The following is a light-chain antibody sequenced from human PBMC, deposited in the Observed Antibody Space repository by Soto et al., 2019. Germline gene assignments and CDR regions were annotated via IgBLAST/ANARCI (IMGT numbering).Light chain of an antibody. J-gene: IGKJ1*01. Sequence: DIQLTQSPSSLSASVGDRVTITCRVSQGISSYLNWYQQKPGKAPKLLIYAASSLQSGVPSRFSGSGSGTDFTLTINSLQPEDFATYYCQQSYSTPKTFGQGTKVDI. CDR3: QQSYSTPKT. V-gene: IGKV1-39*01. CDR2: AAS. CDR1: QGISSY.